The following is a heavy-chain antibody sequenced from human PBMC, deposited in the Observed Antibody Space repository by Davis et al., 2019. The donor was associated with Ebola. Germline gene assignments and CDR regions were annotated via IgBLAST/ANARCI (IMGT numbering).Heavy chain of an antibody. V-gene: IGHV4-59*08. J-gene: IGHJ3*02. CDR2: IYYSGST. Sequence: PSETLSLTCTVSGGSISSYYWSWIRQPPGKGLEWIGYIYYSGSTNYNPSLKSRVTISVDTSKNQFSLKLSSVTAADTAVYYCARHGGVYCSGGSCYSDAFDIWGQGTMVTVSS. D-gene: IGHD2-15*01. CDR1: GGSISSYY. CDR3: ARHGGVYCSGGSCYSDAFDI.